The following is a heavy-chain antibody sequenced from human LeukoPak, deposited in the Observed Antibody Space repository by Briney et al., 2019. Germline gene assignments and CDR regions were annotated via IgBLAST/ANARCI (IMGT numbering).Heavy chain of an antibody. Sequence: SETLSLTCTVSGFSVTTDSYCWGWIRQPPGKGLEWIGYDYCGGNTNYDPSLKRRVTISVDTSENQFSLTLTSVTAADTAVYFCARAHFGSLDSWGQGILVTVSS. D-gene: IGHD3-10*01. J-gene: IGHJ4*02. CDR2: DYCGGNT. CDR1: GFSVTTDSYC. V-gene: IGHV4-61*01. CDR3: ARAHFGSLDS.